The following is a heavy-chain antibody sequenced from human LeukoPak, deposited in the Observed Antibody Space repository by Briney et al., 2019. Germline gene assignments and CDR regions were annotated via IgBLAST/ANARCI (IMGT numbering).Heavy chain of an antibody. CDR1: GYTFTGYY. CDR2: INPNSGGT. D-gene: IGHD2-21*02. V-gene: IGHV1-2*02. CDR3: ARGRVGQLAYCGGDCFPYYFDY. Sequence: ASVKVSCKASGYTFTGYYMHWVRQAPGQGLEWMGWINPNSGGTNYAQKFQGRVTMTRDTSISTAYMELSRLRSDDTAVYYCARGRVGQLAYCGGDCFPYYFDYWGQGTLVTVSS. J-gene: IGHJ4*02.